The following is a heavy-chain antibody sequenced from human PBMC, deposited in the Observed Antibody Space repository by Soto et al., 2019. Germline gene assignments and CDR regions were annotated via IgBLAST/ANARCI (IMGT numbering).Heavy chain of an antibody. D-gene: IGHD6-19*01. CDR1: GFTFSSYA. J-gene: IGHJ6*02. Sequence: GGSLRLSCAASGFTFSSYAMSWVRQAPGKGLEWVSAISGSGGSTYYADSVKGRFTISRDNSKNTLYLQMNSLRAEDTAVYYCAKDSSGWDGYYYGMDVWGQGTTVTVSS. CDR2: ISGSGGST. CDR3: AKDSSGWDGYYYGMDV. V-gene: IGHV3-23*01.